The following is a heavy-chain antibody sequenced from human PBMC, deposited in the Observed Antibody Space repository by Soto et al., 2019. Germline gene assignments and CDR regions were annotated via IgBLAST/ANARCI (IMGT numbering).Heavy chain of an antibody. CDR2: INHSGST. J-gene: IGHJ5*02. V-gene: IGHV4-34*01. CDR1: GGSFSGYY. Sequence: SETLSLTCAVYGGSFSGYYWSWIRQPPGKGLEWIGEINHSGSTNYNPSLKSRVTISVDTSKNQFSLKLGSVTAADTAVYYCASANYSSTSCYHNWFDPWGQGTLVTVSS. D-gene: IGHD2-2*01. CDR3: ASANYSSTSCYHNWFDP.